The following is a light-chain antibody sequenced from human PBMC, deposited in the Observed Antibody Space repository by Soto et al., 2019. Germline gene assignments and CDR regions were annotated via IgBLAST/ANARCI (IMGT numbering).Light chain of an antibody. CDR1: QSVSSY. J-gene: IGKJ5*01. CDR3: HQRSNWPPIT. V-gene: IGKV3-11*01. CDR2: DAS. Sequence: EIVLTQSPATLSLSPGERATLSCRASQSVSSYLAWYQQKPGQAPRLLIYDASNRATGIPARFSGSGSGTDFTLTISSLEPEDFAVYYCHQRSNWPPITVGQGTRLEIK.